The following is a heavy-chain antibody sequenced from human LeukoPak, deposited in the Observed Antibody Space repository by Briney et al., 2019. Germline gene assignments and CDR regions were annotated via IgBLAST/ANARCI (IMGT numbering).Heavy chain of an antibody. CDR1: GFTVSSNY. CDR3: ARGEYQLPQGD. J-gene: IGHJ4*02. D-gene: IGHD2-2*01. CDR2: IYSGGST. Sequence: GGSLRLSCAASGFTVSSNYMSWVRQAPGKGLEWVSVIYSGGSTYYADSVKGRFTISRDNSKNTLYLQMNSLRAEDTAVYYCARGEYQLPQGDWGQGTLVTVSS. V-gene: IGHV3-66*02.